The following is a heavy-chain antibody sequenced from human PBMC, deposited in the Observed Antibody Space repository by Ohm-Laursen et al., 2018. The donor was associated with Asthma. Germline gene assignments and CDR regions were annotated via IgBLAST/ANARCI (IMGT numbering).Heavy chain of an antibody. CDR2: IKSDGSSI. D-gene: IGHD1-26*01. CDR1: GFTFSSYW. V-gene: IGHV3-74*01. CDR3: ARIGPEWELPGREYSLIH. J-gene: IGHJ1*01. Sequence: GSLRLSCAASGFTFSSYWMHWLRQDPGKGLVWVSRIKSDGSSISYADSVKGRFTISRDNAKNLVYLQMDSLRVDDTALYYCARIGPEWELPGREYSLIHWGQGTLVTVSS.